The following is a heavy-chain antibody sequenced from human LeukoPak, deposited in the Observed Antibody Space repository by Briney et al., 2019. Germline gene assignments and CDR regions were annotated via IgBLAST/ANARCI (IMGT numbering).Heavy chain of an antibody. J-gene: IGHJ6*03. V-gene: IGHV3-13*01. D-gene: IGHD1-1*01. CDR1: GFTFSSFD. CDR2: IGTASDT. Sequence: GGSLRLSCAASGFTFSSFDMHWVRQRTGQGLEWVSTIGTASDTYYPGSVEGRFTLSRDNAKNSLYLQMNSLTAGDTAVYYCARGPPRGKYYYMDVWGKGTTVTVSS. CDR3: ARGPPRGKYYYMDV.